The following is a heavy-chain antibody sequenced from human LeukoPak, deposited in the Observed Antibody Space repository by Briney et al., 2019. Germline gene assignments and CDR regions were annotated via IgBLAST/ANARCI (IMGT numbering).Heavy chain of an antibody. CDR2: ISSSGSTI. D-gene: IGHD3-10*01. J-gene: IGHJ5*02. Sequence: GGSLRLSCAASGFTFSGYEMNWVRQAPGKGLEWVSYISSSGSTIYYADSVKGRFAISRDNAKNSLYLQMNSLRAEDTAVYYCARGPITMVRGAPPNWFDPWGQGTLVTVSS. V-gene: IGHV3-48*03. CDR1: GFTFSGYE. CDR3: ARGPITMVRGAPPNWFDP.